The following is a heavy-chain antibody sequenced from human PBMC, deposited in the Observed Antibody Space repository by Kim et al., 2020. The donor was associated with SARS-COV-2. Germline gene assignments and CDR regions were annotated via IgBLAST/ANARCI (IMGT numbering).Heavy chain of an antibody. J-gene: IGHJ3*02. V-gene: IGHV4-39*01. CDR3: SRLERYFDWFDAFAI. CDR1: GGSISSSSYY. Sequence: SETLSLTCTVSGGSISSSSYYWGWIRQPPGKGLEWIGSIYYSGSTYYNPSLKSRVTISVDTSKNQFSLKLSSVTAADTAVYYCSRLERYFDWFDAFAIWG. D-gene: IGHD3-9*01. CDR2: IYYSGST.